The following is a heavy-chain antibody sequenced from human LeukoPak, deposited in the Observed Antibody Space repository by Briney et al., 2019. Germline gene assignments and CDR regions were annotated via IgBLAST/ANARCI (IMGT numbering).Heavy chain of an antibody. CDR3: AKHRGYSYGSLGMDV. D-gene: IGHD5-18*01. J-gene: IGHJ6*02. Sequence: GGSLRLSCAASGFSFSSYGMHWGRQAPGKGLEWVAVISYDGSNKYYADSVKGRFTISRDNPKNTLYLQMNSLRAEDTAVYYCAKHRGYSYGSLGMDVWGQGTTVTVSS. CDR2: ISYDGSNK. CDR1: GFSFSSYG. V-gene: IGHV3-30*18.